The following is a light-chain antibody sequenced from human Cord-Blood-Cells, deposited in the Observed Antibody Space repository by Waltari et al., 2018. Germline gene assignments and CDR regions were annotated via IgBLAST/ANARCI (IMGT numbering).Light chain of an antibody. CDR2: EGS. J-gene: IGLJ3*02. CDR1: SRDVWRYKL. CDR3: CSYAGSSTWV. Sequence: QSALTQPASLSGSPGQSITISRTGTSRDVWRYKLVSWYQQHPGKAPKLLIYEGSKRPSGVSNRFSGSKSGNTASLTISGLQAEDEADYYCCSYAGSSTWVFGGGTKLTVL. V-gene: IGLV2-23*01.